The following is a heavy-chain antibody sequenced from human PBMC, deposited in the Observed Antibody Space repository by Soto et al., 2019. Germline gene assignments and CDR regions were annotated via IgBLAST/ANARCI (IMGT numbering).Heavy chain of an antibody. Sequence: GGSLRLSCAASGFTFSNAWMNWVRQAPGKGLEWVGRIKSKTDGGTTDYAAPVKGRFTISRDDSKNTLYLQMNSLKTEDTAVYYCTTWVRGVIYYYGMDVWGQGTTVTVSS. V-gene: IGHV3-15*07. J-gene: IGHJ6*02. CDR2: IKSKTDGGTT. D-gene: IGHD3-10*01. CDR3: TTWVRGVIYYYGMDV. CDR1: GFTFSNAW.